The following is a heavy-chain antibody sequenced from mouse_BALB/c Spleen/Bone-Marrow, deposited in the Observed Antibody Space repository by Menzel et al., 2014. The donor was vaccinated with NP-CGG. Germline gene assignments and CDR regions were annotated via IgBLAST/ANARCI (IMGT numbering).Heavy chain of an antibody. D-gene: IGHD2-4*01. J-gene: IGHJ2*01. V-gene: IGHV14-4*02. CDR1: GFNIKDYY. CDR3: ARFPYDYGGGDY. CDR2: IDPENGDT. Sequence: VQLQQSGAELVRSGASVKLSCTASGFNIKDYYMHWVKQRPEQGLEWIGWIDPENGDTEYAPKFQGKATITADTSSNTAYLQLSSLTSEDTAVYYCARFPYDYGGGDYWGQGTTLTVS.